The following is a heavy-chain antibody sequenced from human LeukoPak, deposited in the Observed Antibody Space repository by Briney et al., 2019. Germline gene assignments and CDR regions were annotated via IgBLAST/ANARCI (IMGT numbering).Heavy chain of an antibody. CDR2: IYYSGST. D-gene: IGHD3-10*01. Sequence: SETLSLTCTISGGSITSSGYYWGWIRQPPGKGLEWIGSIYYSGSTYYNPSLKSRVTISVDTSKNQFSLKLSSVTVADTAVYYCARQGPGIGFDYWGQGTLVTVSS. V-gene: IGHV4-39*01. CDR3: ARQGPGIGFDY. CDR1: GGSITSSGYY. J-gene: IGHJ4*02.